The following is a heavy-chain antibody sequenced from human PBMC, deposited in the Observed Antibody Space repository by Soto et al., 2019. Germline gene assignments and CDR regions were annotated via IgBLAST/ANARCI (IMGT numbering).Heavy chain of an antibody. CDR3: TRGGDPYQTGH. D-gene: IGHD2-21*01. CDR1: GGSISSCY. V-gene: IGHV4-59*13. CDR2: SHYSGST. J-gene: IGHJ4*02. Sequence: SETLSLTCTVSGGSISSCYWSWRRQPPGKVLELIGYSHYSGSTNCNPSLKSRGTLSVDTSKNQFSLKLTSVNTADTAIYYCTRGGDPYQTGHWGQGTLVTVS.